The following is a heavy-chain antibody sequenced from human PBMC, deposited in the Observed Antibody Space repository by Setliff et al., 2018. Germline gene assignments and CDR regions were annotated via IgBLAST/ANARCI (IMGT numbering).Heavy chain of an antibody. Sequence: PSETLSLTCIVSGDSISGYFWSWIRQAPGKGLEWIGYIQKRGSTTTKYNPSLGSRISMSIDTSKNQFSLQLSSVSDGDTAVYYCARDQFSSGWYGPPESYFDCWGLGIQVTVSS. CDR3: ARDQFSSGWYGPPESYFDC. V-gene: IGHV4-59*01. CDR2: IQKRGSTTT. J-gene: IGHJ4*02. D-gene: IGHD6-19*01. CDR1: GDSISGYF.